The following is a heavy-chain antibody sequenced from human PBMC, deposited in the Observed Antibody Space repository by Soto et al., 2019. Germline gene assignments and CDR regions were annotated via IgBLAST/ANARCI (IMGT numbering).Heavy chain of an antibody. CDR1: GFTFSSYG. CDR2: ISYDGSNK. J-gene: IGHJ6*02. Sequence: SLRLSCAASGFTFSSYGIHWVRHAPFNWLELVAVISYDGSNKYYADSVKGRFTISRDNSKNTLYLQMNSLRAEDTAVYYCAKELTVTTSLHYYYYYGMDVWGQGTTVTVSS. D-gene: IGHD4-17*01. CDR3: AKELTVTTSLHYYYYYGMDV. V-gene: IGHV3-30*18.